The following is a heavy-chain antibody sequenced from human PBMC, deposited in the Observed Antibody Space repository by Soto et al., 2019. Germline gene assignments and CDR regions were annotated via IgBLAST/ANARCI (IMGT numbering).Heavy chain of an antibody. D-gene: IGHD2-8*01. J-gene: IGHJ4*02. CDR1: GFTVSSNY. CDR2: IYSGDST. Sequence: GGSLRLSCAASGFTVSSNYMIWVRQAPGKGLEWVSVIYSGDSTYYADSVKGRFTISRDNSKNTLYLQMNSLRAEDTAVYYCARVRSLYCTNGVCYSDYWGQGTLVTVSS. V-gene: IGHV3-53*01. CDR3: ARVRSLYCTNGVCYSDY.